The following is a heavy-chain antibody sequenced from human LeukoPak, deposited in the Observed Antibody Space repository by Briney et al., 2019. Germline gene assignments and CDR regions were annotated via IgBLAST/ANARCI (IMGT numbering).Heavy chain of an antibody. CDR1: GGSISSSSYY. Sequence: SKTLSLTCTVSGGSISSSSYYWGWIRQPPGKGLEWIGSIYYSGSTYYNPSLKSRVTISVDTSKNQFSLKLSSVTAADTAVYYCARFVRSKLGGSYSEFDPWGQGTLVTVSS. D-gene: IGHD1-26*01. V-gene: IGHV4-39*07. J-gene: IGHJ5*02. CDR2: IYYSGST. CDR3: ARFVRSKLGGSYSEFDP.